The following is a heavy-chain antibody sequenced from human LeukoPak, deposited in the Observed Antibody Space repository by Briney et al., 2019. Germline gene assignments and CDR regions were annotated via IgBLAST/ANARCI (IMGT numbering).Heavy chain of an antibody. CDR2: IRQDGSEK. J-gene: IGHJ6*03. CDR1: GSTFSNYG. D-gene: IGHD1-26*01. Sequence: GGSLRLSCAASGSTFSNYGMHRVRQAPGKGLEWVANIRQDGSEKYYVDSVKGRFTISRDNAKNSLYLQMYSLRAEDTAVYYCARSDSGNYLNYYYYYMDVWGKGTTVTVSS. CDR3: ARSDSGNYLNYYYYYMDV. V-gene: IGHV3-7*01.